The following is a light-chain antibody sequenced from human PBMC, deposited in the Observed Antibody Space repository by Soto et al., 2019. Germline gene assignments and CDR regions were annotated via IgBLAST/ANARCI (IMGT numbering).Light chain of an antibody. CDR3: LQDVSWI. Sequence: EIVLTQSPDTLSLSPGERATLSCRASQSISSSYLAWYQQKPGQAPRLLIYGASSRAAGIPDRFSGSGSGTVFTLTISRLEPGDSAMYYCLQDVSWIFGQGAKLGIK. CDR2: GAS. J-gene: IGKJ1*01. V-gene: IGKV3-20*01. CDR1: QSISSSY.